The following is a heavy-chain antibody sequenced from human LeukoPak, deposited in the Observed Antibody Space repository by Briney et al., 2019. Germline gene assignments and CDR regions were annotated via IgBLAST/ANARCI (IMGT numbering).Heavy chain of an antibody. D-gene: IGHD3-10*01. CDR3: ARDPRAPPGAFDI. Sequence: SKTLSLTCTVSGGSISSYYWSWIRQPPGKGLEWIGYIYYSGSTNYNPSLKSRVTISVDTSKNQFSLKLSSVTAADTAVYYCARDPRAPPGAFDIWGQGTMVTVSS. J-gene: IGHJ3*02. CDR2: IYYSGST. V-gene: IGHV4-59*01. CDR1: GGSISSYY.